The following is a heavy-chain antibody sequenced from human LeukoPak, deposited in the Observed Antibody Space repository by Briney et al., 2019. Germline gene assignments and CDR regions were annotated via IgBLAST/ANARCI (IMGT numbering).Heavy chain of an antibody. V-gene: IGHV5-51*01. D-gene: IGHD4-23*01. Sequence: GESLKISCKGSGYSFASYWIGWVRQMPGKGLEWMGLINPADSDTWYSPSFQGQVTISADKSISTAYLQWSSLKASDTAMYYCARDDYGGGYFDLWGRGTLVAVSS. J-gene: IGHJ2*01. CDR3: ARDDYGGGYFDL. CDR1: GYSFASYW. CDR2: INPADSDT.